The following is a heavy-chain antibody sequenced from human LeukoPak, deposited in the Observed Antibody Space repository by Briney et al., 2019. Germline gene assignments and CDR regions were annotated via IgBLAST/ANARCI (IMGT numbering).Heavy chain of an antibody. CDR3: ARATLDN. CDR1: GFTVSNNY. V-gene: IGHV3-53*01. J-gene: IGHJ4*02. Sequence: GGSLRLSCAASGFTVSNNYISWVRQAPGKGLEWVSVIYSGGSTKYADSVKTRFTISRDNSKNTVYLQMNSLRADDTAVYYCARATLDNWGQGTLVTVSS. CDR2: IYSGGST.